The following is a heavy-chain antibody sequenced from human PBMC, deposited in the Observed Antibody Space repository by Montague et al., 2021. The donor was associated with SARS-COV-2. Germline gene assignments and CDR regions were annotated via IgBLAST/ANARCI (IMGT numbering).Heavy chain of an antibody. CDR1: GFTFNHFA. J-gene: IGHJ6*02. CDR2: ISYDVSIK. V-gene: IGHV3-30*18. D-gene: IGHD3-10*01. Sequence: SLRLSCAASGFTFNHFAMHWVRQAPGKGLEWVAVISYDVSIKYYSDSVXGRFTISRDSSKKTLYLQMSSLSGEDTAVYYCAKNRDIFWFGEGRDSMDVWGQGTTVIVSS. CDR3: AKNRDIFWFGEGRDSMDV.